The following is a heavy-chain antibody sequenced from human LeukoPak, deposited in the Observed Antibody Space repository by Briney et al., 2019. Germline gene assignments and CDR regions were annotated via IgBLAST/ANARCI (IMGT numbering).Heavy chain of an antibody. Sequence: PSETLSLSCTVSGGAISGYYWSWIRQPPGEGLEWSGDISYSGSTNYHPSLKSRVTISVDTSKNQFSLKLSSVTAADTAVYYCARYIRASGGNYYYYYMDVWGKGATVTISS. CDR3: ARYIRASGGNYYYYYMDV. CDR1: GGAISGYY. D-gene: IGHD3-10*02. J-gene: IGHJ6*03. V-gene: IGHV4-59*01. CDR2: ISYSGST.